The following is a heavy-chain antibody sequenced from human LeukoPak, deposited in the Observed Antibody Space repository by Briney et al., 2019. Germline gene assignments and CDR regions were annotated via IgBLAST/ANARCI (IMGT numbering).Heavy chain of an antibody. Sequence: GGSLRLSCEASGFNLSSYWMSWVRQAPGKGLEYVATIKPDGSEQLYVGSAKGRFTISKDSARNSVFLQINSLRAEDTAMYYCAKQGAYFFDYWGQGTLVTVSS. CDR1: GFNLSSYW. J-gene: IGHJ4*02. V-gene: IGHV3-7*01. CDR3: AKQGAYFFDY. CDR2: IKPDGSEQ.